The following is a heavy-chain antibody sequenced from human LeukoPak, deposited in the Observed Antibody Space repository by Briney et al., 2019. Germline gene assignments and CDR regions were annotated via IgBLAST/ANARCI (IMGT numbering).Heavy chain of an antibody. CDR2: ISSAGTT. Sequence: QPGGSLRLSCAASGFTVSSSYMSWVRQAPGKGLEWVSIISSAGTTYYADSVKGRFTISRDNSKNTVYLQVNSLGDEDTAVYYCARDLEAANTYYFDYWGQGTMVTVSS. J-gene: IGHJ4*02. CDR1: GFTVSSSY. CDR3: ARDLEAANTYYFDY. D-gene: IGHD6-13*01. V-gene: IGHV3-66*01.